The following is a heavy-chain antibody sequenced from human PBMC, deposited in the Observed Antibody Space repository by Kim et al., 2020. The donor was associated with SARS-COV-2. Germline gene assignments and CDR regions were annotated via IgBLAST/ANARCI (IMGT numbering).Heavy chain of an antibody. CDR3: ARGDTIFGVVINAFDI. J-gene: IGHJ3*02. V-gene: IGHV4-31*02. Sequence: SLKSRVTISVDTSKTQSSLKLSSVTAADTAVYYCARGDTIFGVVINAFDIWGQGTMVTVSS. D-gene: IGHD3-3*01.